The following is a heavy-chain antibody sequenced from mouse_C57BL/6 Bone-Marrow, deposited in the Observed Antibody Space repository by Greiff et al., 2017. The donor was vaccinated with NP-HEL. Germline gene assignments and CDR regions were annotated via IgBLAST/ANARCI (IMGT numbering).Heavy chain of an antibody. V-gene: IGHV3-6*01. CDR2: ISYDGSN. Sequence: EVQRVESGPGLVKPSQSLSLTCSVTGYSITSGYYWNWIRQFPGNKLEWMGYISYDGSNNYNPSLKNRISITRDTSKNQFFLKLNSVTTEDTATYYCASPPLINWYFDVWGTGTTVTVSS. D-gene: IGHD1-1*01. CDR3: ASPPLINWYFDV. J-gene: IGHJ1*03. CDR1: GYSITSGYY.